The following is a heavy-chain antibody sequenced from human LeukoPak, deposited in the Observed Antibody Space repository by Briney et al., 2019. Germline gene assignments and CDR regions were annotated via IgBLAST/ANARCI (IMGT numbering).Heavy chain of an antibody. CDR3: ARDTGRGAFDI. CDR2: INHSGST. D-gene: IGHD5-24*01. Sequence: SETLSLTCAVYGGSFSGYYWSWIRQPPGKGLEWIGEINHSGSTNYNPSLKSRVTISVDTSKNQFSLKLSSVTAADTAVYYCARDTGRGAFDIRGQGTMVTVSS. V-gene: IGHV4-34*01. J-gene: IGHJ3*02. CDR1: GGSFSGYY.